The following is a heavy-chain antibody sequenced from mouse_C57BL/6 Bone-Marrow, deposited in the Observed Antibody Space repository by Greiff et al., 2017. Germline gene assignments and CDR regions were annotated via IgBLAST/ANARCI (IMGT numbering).Heavy chain of an antibody. CDR2: IWTGGGT. V-gene: IGHV2-9-1*01. Sequence: VMLVESGPGLVAPSQSLSITCTVSGFSLTSYAISWVRPPPGKGLEWLGVIWTGGGTNYNSALKSKLSISKDNSKSQVFLKMNSLQTDDTARDNCARNGGYYGPEAYWGQGTLVTVSA. CDR3: ARNGGYYGPEAY. D-gene: IGHD1-1*01. CDR1: GFSLTSYA. J-gene: IGHJ3*01.